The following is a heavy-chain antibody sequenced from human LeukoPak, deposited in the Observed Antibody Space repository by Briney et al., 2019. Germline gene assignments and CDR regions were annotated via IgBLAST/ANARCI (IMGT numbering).Heavy chain of an antibody. D-gene: IGHD7-27*01. CDR2: IKQDGSEK. Sequence: GGSLRLSCAASGFTFSSYWMSWVRQAPGKGLEWVANIKQDGSEKYYVDSVKGRFTISRDNAKNSLYLQMNSLKAEDKALYYCARISQLGTLDYFDYWGQGTLVTVSS. J-gene: IGHJ4*02. V-gene: IGHV3-7*01. CDR1: GFTFSSYW. CDR3: ARISQLGTLDYFDY.